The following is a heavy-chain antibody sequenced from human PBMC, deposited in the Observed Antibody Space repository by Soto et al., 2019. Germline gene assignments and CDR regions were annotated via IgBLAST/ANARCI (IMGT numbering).Heavy chain of an antibody. J-gene: IGHJ4*02. D-gene: IGHD3-3*02. CDR2: IYHSGKT. CDR3: ASRLAYISGKDY. V-gene: IGHV4-4*02. CDR1: GDSISSNTW. Sequence: QVQLKESGPGLVKPSETLSLTCAVSGDSISSNTWWSWVRQSPGKGLEWIGEIYHSGKTNYKASLKGRVTFLIDKSKIQLSLTLTSVTAADTAVYFCASRLAYISGKDYRGQGTLVTVSS.